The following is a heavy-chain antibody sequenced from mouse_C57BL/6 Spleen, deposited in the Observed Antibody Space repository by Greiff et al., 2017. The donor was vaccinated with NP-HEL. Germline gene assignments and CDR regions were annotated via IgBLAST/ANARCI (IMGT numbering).Heavy chain of an antibody. CDR2: IWWDDDK. J-gene: IGHJ1*03. CDR1: GFSLSTFGMG. CDR3: ARIAGYYGSSCWYFDV. V-gene: IGHV8-8*01. Sequence: QVTLKESGPGILQPSQTLSLTCSFSGFSLSTFGMGVGWIRQPSGKGLEWLAHIWWDDDKYYNPALKGRLTISKDTSKNQVFLKIANVDTADTATYYCARIAGYYGSSCWYFDVWGTGTTVTVSS. D-gene: IGHD1-1*01.